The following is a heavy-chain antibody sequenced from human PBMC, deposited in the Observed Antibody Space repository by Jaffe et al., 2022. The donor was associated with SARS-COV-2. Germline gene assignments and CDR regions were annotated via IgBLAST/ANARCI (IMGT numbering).Heavy chain of an antibody. V-gene: IGHV2-5*02. D-gene: IGHD2-15*01. Sequence: QITLKESGPTFVRPTQTLTLTCTFSGFSLSTSTVGVGWFRQPPGKALEWLALIYRDDDRRYSPSLKSRLTITKDTSKDQVVLTMTNMDPVDTGTYYCAYRQRHNCYSYWGQGTLVTVSS. CDR1: GFSLSTSTVG. CDR2: IYRDDDR. J-gene: IGHJ4*02. CDR3: AYRQRHNCYSY.